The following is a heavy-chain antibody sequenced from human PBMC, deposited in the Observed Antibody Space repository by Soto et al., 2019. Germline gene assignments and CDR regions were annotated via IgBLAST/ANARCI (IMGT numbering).Heavy chain of an antibody. CDR2: IHYSGST. CDR3: ARQIYYDSSEVNWFDP. D-gene: IGHD3-22*01. J-gene: IGHJ5*02. V-gene: IGHV4-39*01. Sequence: SETLSLTCAVSGGSISSSSYYWGWIRQPPGKGLEWIGSIHYSGSTYYNPSLKSRVTIPVDTSKNQFSLKLSSVTAADTAVYYCARQIYYDSSEVNWFDPWGQGTLVTVSS. CDR1: GGSISSSSYY.